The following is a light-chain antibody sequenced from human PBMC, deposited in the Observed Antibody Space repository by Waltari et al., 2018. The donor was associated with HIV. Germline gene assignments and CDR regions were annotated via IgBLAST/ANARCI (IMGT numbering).Light chain of an antibody. CDR3: SSYVGSSTSWL. CDR2: DVT. Sequence: QSALTQPASVSGSPGQSIVISCTGTSDDVGYYNYVSWYQHHPGKAPKLVIYDVTSRPSGVSNRFSGSKSGNTASLTISGLRADDEADYYCSSYVGSSTSWLFGGGTKLTV. CDR1: SDDVGYYNY. J-gene: IGLJ3*02. V-gene: IGLV2-14*03.